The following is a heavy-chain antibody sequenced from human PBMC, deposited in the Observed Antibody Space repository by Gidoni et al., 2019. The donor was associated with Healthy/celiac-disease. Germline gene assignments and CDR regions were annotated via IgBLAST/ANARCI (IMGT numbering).Heavy chain of an antibody. CDR2: IWYDGSNK. CDR3: ARSQVRGGYGPAFDY. CDR1: GFTFSSYG. V-gene: IGHV3-33*01. D-gene: IGHD5-18*01. J-gene: IGHJ4*02. Sequence: QVQMVESGGGVVQPGRSLRLSCAASGFTFSSYGMHWVRQAPGKGLEWVAVIWYDGSNKYYADSVKGRFTISRDNSKNTLYLQMNSLRAEDTAVYYCARSQVRGGYGPAFDYWGQGTLVTVSS.